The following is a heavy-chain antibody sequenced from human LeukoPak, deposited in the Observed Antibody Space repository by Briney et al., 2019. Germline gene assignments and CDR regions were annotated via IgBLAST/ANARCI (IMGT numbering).Heavy chain of an antibody. CDR3: ARDSPPGDFWSGYNWFDP. Sequence: KPSETLSLTCTVSGGSISSYYWSWIRQPAGKGLEWIGRIYTSGSTNYNPSLKSRVTMSVDTSKNQFSLKLSSVTAADTAVYYCARDSPPGDFWSGYNWFDPWGQGTLVTVSS. D-gene: IGHD3-3*01. V-gene: IGHV4-4*07. CDR1: GGSISSYY. CDR2: IYTSGST. J-gene: IGHJ5*02.